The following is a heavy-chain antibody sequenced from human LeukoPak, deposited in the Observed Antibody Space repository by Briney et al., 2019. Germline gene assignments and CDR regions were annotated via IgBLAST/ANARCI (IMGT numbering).Heavy chain of an antibody. CDR2: MNPNSGNT. J-gene: IGHJ4*02. CDR3: ARVSRWLQMNFDY. CDR1: GYTFTSYD. D-gene: IGHD5-24*01. V-gene: IGHV1-8*03. Sequence: ASVKVSCKASGYTFTSYDINWVRQATGQGLEWMGWMNPNSGNTGYAQKFQGRVTITTDESTSTAYMELSSLRSEDTAVYYCARVSRWLQMNFDYWGQGTLVTVSS.